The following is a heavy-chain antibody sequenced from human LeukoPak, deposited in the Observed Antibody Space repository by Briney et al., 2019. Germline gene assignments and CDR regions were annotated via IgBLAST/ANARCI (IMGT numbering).Heavy chain of an antibody. CDR2: IKQDGSEK. V-gene: IGHV3-7*01. Sequence: PGGSLRLSCAASRFTFSSYWMSLVRQAPGKGLEWVANIKQDGSEKYYVDSVKGRFTISRDNAKNSLYLQMNSLRAEDTAVYYCARRGYFTSYSRYYYYYYYMDVWGKGTTVTVPS. J-gene: IGHJ6*03. CDR1: RFTFSSYW. D-gene: IGHD2-15*01. CDR3: ARRGYFTSYSRYYYYYYYMDV.